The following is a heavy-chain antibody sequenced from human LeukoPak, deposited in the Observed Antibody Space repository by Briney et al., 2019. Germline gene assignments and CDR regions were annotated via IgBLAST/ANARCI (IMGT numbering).Heavy chain of an antibody. J-gene: IGHJ6*03. Sequence: GGSLRLSCAASGFTFSSYWMSWVRQAPGKGLEWVANIKQDGSEKYYVDSVKGRFTISRDNAKNSLYLQMNSLRAEDTAVYYCARDLFWSGSRDYYMDVWGKGTTVTVSS. CDR2: IKQDGSEK. V-gene: IGHV3-7*01. D-gene: IGHD3-3*01. CDR1: GFTFSSYW. CDR3: ARDLFWSGSRDYYMDV.